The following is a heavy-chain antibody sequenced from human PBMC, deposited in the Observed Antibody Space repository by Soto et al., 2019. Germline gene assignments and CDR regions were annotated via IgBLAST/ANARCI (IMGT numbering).Heavy chain of an antibody. D-gene: IGHD6-13*01. CDR2: INPYSGGA. Sequence: GASVKVSCKASGYTFTGYFMHWVRQAPGQGLEWMGWINPYSGGADYAQSFQGRVTMTRDTSISTVYMELNTLRVEDTALYYCARDRAAGGYWGQGTLVTVSS. J-gene: IGHJ4*02. CDR1: GYTFTGYF. V-gene: IGHV1-2*02. CDR3: ARDRAAGGY.